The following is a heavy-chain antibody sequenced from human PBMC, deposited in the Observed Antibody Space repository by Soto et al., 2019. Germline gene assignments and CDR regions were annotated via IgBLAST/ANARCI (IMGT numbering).Heavy chain of an antibody. CDR2: LSYSGST. CDR1: GASISSYS. Sequence: SETLSLTCTVSGASISSYSWSWTRQPPGKGLEWIGYLSYSGSTNHNPSLQSRVTISIDSSENQFSLRLTSVTAADTAVYYCARSSIEPRVFMYPFDSWGQGTLVTVPQ. CDR3: ARSSIEPRVFMYPFDS. D-gene: IGHD6-6*01. J-gene: IGHJ4*02. V-gene: IGHV4-59*08.